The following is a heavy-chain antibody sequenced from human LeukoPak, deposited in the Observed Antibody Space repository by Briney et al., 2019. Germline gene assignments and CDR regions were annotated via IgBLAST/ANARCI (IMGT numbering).Heavy chain of an antibody. Sequence: GGSLRLSCAASGFTFSSYAMSWVRQAPGKGLEWVSAISGSGGRTYCADSVKGRFTISRDNSKNTLFLQMNSLRAEDTAVYYCAKDPKFYDYPRAFDIWGQGTMVTVSS. D-gene: IGHD3-16*01. CDR3: AKDPKFYDYPRAFDI. CDR1: GFTFSSYA. CDR2: ISGSGGRT. J-gene: IGHJ3*02. V-gene: IGHV3-23*01.